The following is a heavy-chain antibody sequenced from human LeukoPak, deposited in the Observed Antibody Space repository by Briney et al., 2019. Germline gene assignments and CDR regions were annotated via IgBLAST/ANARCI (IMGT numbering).Heavy chain of an antibody. D-gene: IGHD6-19*01. CDR3: VKDGADSSGWCYGFDT. J-gene: IGHJ3*02. V-gene: IGHV3-30*18. Sequence: GGSLRLSCVVSGFTFSYFGMNWVRQAPGKGLEWVAIISFDGRNEYYAESAKGRFTISRDNSKNMVYLQINSLRPEDTAVYHCVKDGADSSGWCYGFDTWGQGTMVIVSS. CDR1: GFTFSYFG. CDR2: ISFDGRNE.